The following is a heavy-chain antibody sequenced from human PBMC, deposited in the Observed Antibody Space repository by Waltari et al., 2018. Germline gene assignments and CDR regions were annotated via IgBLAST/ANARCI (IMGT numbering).Heavy chain of an antibody. D-gene: IGHD3-22*01. Sequence: QVPLVQSGAEVKKPGSSVTVYGKASGRRFASYGISWVIPSPGQGLEWMGGIIPTVGTTNYAQKFQGRVTINADKSTSTAYMHLTSLRSEDAAVYYCAGGYYESSGFSFYYFYHMDVWGKGTTVTVSS. J-gene: IGHJ6*03. CDR2: IIPTVGTT. V-gene: IGHV1-69*14. CDR1: GRRFASYG. CDR3: AGGYYESSGFSFYYFYHMDV.